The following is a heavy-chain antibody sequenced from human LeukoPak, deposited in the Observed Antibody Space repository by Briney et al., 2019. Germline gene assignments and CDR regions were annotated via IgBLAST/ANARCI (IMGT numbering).Heavy chain of an antibody. CDR3: ARGYINYVDY. D-gene: IGHD5-24*01. CDR2: INFDGSST. J-gene: IGHJ4*02. V-gene: IGHV3-74*01. Sequence: PGGSLRLSCAASGFTFSSYWMHWVRQVPGNGLVWVSRINFDGSSTTYADSVKGRFTISRDNAKNTLYLQVSSLRAEDTAVYFCARGYINYVDYWGQGTLVTVSS. CDR1: GFTFSSYW.